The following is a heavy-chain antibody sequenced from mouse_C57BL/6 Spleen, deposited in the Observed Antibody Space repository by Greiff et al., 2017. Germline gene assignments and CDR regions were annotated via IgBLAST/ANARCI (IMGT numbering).Heavy chain of an antibody. CDR2: INYDGSST. CDR1: GFTFSDYY. J-gene: IGHJ4*01. Sequence: EVQRVESEGGLVQPGSSMKLSCTASGFTFSDYYMAWVRQVPEKGLEWVANINYDGSSTYYLDSLTSRFLISRDNAKNILYLQMSSLKSEDTATYYCAREVGYYGRMDYWGQGTSVTVSS. V-gene: IGHV5-16*01. CDR3: AREVGYYGRMDY. D-gene: IGHD1-1*01.